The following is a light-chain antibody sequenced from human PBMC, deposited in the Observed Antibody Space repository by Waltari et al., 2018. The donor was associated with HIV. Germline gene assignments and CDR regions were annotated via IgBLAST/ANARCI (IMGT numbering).Light chain of an antibody. J-gene: IGLJ3*02. CDR3: AAWDDSLSWV. CDR1: NSNIGSNT. V-gene: IGLV1-44*01. Sequence: QSVLTQPPSASGTPGQGVSISCSGSNSNIGSNTVTWYRQLPGTAPKLLIYSNNQRPSGVPDRFSGSKSGTSASLAISGLQSEDEADYYCAAWDDSLSWVFGRGTKLTVL. CDR2: SNN.